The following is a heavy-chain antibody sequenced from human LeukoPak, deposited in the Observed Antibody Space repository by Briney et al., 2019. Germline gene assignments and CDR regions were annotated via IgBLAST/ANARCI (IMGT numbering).Heavy chain of an antibody. CDR3: ARDDFWSGYRHLMDV. Sequence: ASVKVSCKASVYTFTSYDINWVRQATGQGLEWMGGMNPNSGNTGYAQKFQGRVTITRNTSISTAYMELSSLRSEDTAVYDCARDDFWSGYRHLMDVWGKGTTVTVSS. CDR2: MNPNSGNT. J-gene: IGHJ6*04. CDR1: VYTFTSYD. D-gene: IGHD3-3*01. V-gene: IGHV1-8*03.